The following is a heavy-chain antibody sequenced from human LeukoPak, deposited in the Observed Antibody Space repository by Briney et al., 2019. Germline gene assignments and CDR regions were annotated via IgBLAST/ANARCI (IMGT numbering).Heavy chain of an antibody. CDR3: ARLRLSGSYPDY. D-gene: IGHD1-26*01. CDR2: ISSSGSTI. CDR1: GFTFSSNE. J-gene: IGHJ4*02. Sequence: GGSLRRSCAASGFTFSSNEMNWVRQAPGKGLGWVSYISSSGSTIYYADSVKGRFTISRDNAKNSLYLQMNSLRAEDTAVYYCARLRLSGSYPDYWGQGTLVTVSS. V-gene: IGHV3-48*03.